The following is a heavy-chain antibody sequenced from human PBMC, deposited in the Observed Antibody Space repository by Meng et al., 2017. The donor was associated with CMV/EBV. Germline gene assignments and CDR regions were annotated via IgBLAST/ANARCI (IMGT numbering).Heavy chain of an antibody. J-gene: IGHJ6*02. D-gene: IGHD2-2*02. V-gene: IGHV1-69*04. CDR1: GGTFSSYT. Sequence: SVKVSCKASGGTFSSYTISWVRQAPGQGLEWMGRIIPILGIANYAQKFQGRVTITADKSTSTAYMELSSLRSEDTAVYYCARDGPDIVVVPAAIRVAAAGTDYYYYYGMDVWGQGTTVTVSS. CDR2: IIPILGIA. CDR3: ARDGPDIVVVPAAIRVAAAGTDYYYYYGMDV.